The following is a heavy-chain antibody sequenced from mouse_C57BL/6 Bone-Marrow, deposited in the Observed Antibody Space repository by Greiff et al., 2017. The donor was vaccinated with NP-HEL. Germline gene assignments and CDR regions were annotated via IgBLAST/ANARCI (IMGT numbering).Heavy chain of an antibody. CDR1: GFPITSGYY. V-gene: IGHV12-3*01. J-gene: IGHJ3*01. D-gene: IGHD2-1*01. CDR2: ITHSGET. CDR3: AGDIYYGPWFAY. Sequence: VQRVESGPGLVKPSQSLFLTCSITGFPITSGYYWIWIRQSPGKPLEWMGYITHSGETFYNPSLQSPISITRETSKNQFFLQLNSVTTEDTAMYYCAGDIYYGPWFAYWGQGTLVTVSA.